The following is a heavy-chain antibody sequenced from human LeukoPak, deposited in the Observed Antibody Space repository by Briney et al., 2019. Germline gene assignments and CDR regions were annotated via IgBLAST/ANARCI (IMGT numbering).Heavy chain of an antibody. V-gene: IGHV1-69*13. CDR2: IIPIFGKT. Sequence: GASVKVSCKASGGTFSSYAISWVRQAPGQGLEWMGGIIPIFGKTNYAQKFQGRVTITADESTSTAYLEVNSLTSADTAMYYCARDYDSSGPQKNFFDFWGQGTLVTVSS. CDR1: GGTFSSYA. J-gene: IGHJ4*02. D-gene: IGHD3-22*01. CDR3: ARDYDSSGPQKNFFDF.